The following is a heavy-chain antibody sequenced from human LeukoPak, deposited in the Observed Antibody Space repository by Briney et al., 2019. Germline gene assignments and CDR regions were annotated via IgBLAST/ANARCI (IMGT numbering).Heavy chain of an antibody. Sequence: GGSLRLSCAASGFTFSNAWMSWVRQAPGKGLEWVTNIKPDGSEKYYVDSVKGRFTISRDNSRNSLYLDINNLRTEDTAIYYCAKDRDSNWYPYFEYWGQGTLITVSS. V-gene: IGHV3-7*03. D-gene: IGHD4-11*01. CDR1: GFTFSNAW. CDR3: AKDRDSNWYPYFEY. CDR2: IKPDGSEK. J-gene: IGHJ4*02.